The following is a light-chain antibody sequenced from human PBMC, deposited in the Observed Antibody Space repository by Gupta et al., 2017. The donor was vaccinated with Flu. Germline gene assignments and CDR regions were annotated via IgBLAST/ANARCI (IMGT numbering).Light chain of an antibody. V-gene: IGLV6-57*03. CDR3: QSYDSNHLV. CDR1: SGSIDSNY. CDR2: DDD. Sequence: NFMLTQPHSVSESPGKTVTISCTRSSGSIDSNYVQWYQQRPGSAPTSVIYDDDQRPSGVPDRFSGPLDSSSNSASLTISGLKTEDEADYYCQSYDSNHLVFGGGTKLAVL. J-gene: IGLJ3*02.